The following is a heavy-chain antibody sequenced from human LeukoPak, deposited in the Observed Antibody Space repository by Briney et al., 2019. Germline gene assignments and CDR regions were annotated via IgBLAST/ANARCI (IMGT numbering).Heavy chain of an antibody. CDR1: GDSISSYY. CDR3: ARDSGYDLT. CDR2: MYTSGST. D-gene: IGHD5-12*01. Sequence: SKTLSLTCTVSGDSISSYYWSWIRKPDGKGLEWIGRMYTSGSTNYNPSLKSRVTMSVDTSKNQFSLKLTSVTAADTAVYYCARDSGYDLTWGQGTLVTASS. J-gene: IGHJ5*02. V-gene: IGHV4-4*07.